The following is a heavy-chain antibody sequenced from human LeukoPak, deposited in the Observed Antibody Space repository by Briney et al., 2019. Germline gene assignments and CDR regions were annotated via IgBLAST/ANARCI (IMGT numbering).Heavy chain of an antibody. V-gene: IGHV4-34*01. Sequence: PSETLSLTCAVYGGSSSGYYWSWIRQPPGKGLEWIGEINHSGSTNYSPSLKSRVTISVDTSKNQFSLKLSSVTAADTAVYYCARQGYSAYEILDYWGQGTLVTVSS. D-gene: IGHD5-12*01. J-gene: IGHJ4*02. CDR2: INHSGST. CDR3: ARQGYSAYEILDY. CDR1: GGSSSGYY.